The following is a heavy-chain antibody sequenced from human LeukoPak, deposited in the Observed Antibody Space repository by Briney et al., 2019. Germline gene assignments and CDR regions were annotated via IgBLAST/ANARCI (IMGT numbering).Heavy chain of an antibody. CDR3: ARDHSISYGMDV. CDR2: ISDDRDNK. V-gene: IGHV3-30*04. Sequence: PGGSQRLFCAPFGFSFRPYSLHWVRQTPGEGLAWLGVISDDRDNKFYTGFVKGRFNISRDNSMKTIYLQMNSMRDGDRAVYYCARDHSISYGMDVWGQGTTVTVSS. D-gene: IGHD2/OR15-2a*01. J-gene: IGHJ6*02. CDR1: GFSFRPYS.